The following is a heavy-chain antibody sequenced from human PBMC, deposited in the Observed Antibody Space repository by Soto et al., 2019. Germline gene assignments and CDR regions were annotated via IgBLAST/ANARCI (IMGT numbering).Heavy chain of an antibody. CDR2: IDNRGRT. J-gene: IGHJ4*02. V-gene: IGHV4-34*01. CDR3: ASQSFTVTAYDF. CDR1: GGTFSDIY. Sequence: SETLSLTCAVYGGTFSDIYWSWIRQSPGMGLEWIGEIDNRGRTNYNPSLKRRVTISIDTSRNQFSLRLWSVTAADSGVYYCASQSFTVTAYDFWGPGTLVTVSS. D-gene: IGHD3-22*01.